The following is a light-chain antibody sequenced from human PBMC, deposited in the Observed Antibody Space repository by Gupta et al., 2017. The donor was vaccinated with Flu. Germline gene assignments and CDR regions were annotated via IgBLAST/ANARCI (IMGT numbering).Light chain of an antibody. CDR1: TRDIGTYNY. CDR3: ASYTGSNTYV. J-gene: IGLJ1*01. CDR2: DVN. V-gene: IGLV2-14*03. Sequence: QSALTQPASVSGSPGQSITVSCTGTTRDIGTYNYVSWYQQLPGKAPKLMIYDVNYRPSGVSFRFSGSKSGNTASLTISGLQPEDEAEYYCASYTGSNTYVFGSGTMVTVL.